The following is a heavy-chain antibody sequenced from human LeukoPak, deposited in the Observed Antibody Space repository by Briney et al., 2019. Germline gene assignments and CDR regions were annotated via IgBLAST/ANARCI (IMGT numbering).Heavy chain of an antibody. D-gene: IGHD7-27*01. J-gene: IGHJ4*02. CDR3: TASPLPGVDY. Sequence: GGSLRPSCAPSGFTFSNAWMTCVRQAPGKGLECVGRIKSKTHGGTIDYAAPVKGRFTISRDYSKNAVFLQMNSLKTEDTAVYFCTASPLPGVDYWGLGTLVTVSS. V-gene: IGHV3-15*01. CDR1: GFTFSNAW. CDR2: IKSKTHGGTI.